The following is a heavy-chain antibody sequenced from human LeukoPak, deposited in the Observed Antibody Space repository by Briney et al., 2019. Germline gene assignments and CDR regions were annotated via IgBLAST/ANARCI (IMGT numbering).Heavy chain of an antibody. D-gene: IGHD7-27*01. CDR2: IYYSGST. V-gene: IGHV4-39*01. CDR1: GGSISSSSYY. J-gene: IGHJ4*02. Sequence: SETLSLTCTVSGGSISSSSYYCGWIRQPPGKGLEWIGSIYYSGSTYYNPSLKSRVTISVDTSKNQFSLKLSSVTAADTAVYYCARLGNFDYWGQGTLVTVSS. CDR3: ARLGNFDY.